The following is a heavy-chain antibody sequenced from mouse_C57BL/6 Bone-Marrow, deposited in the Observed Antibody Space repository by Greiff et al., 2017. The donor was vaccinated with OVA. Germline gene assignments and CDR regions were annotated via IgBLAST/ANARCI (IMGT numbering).Heavy chain of an antibody. V-gene: IGHV1-50*01. CDR1: GYTFTSYW. CDR2: IDPSDSYT. J-gene: IGHJ2*01. Sequence: QVHVKQPGAELVKPGASVKLSCKASGYTFTSYWMQWVKQRPGQGLEWIGEIDPSDSYTNYNQKFKGKATLTVDTSSSTAYMQLSSLTSEDSAVYYCARRNPYYFDYWGQGTTLTVSS. CDR3: ARRNPYYFDY.